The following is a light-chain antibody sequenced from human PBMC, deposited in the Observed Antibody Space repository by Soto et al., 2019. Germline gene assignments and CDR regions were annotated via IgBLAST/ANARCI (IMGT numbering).Light chain of an antibody. CDR3: QSYDSSNHGV. J-gene: IGLJ1*01. Sequence: NFMLTQPHSVSESPGKTVTISCTRSSGSIVSNYVQWYQQRPGSAPTTVIYEDNQRPSGVPDRFSGSIDSSSNSASLTISGLKTEDEADYYCQSYDSSNHGVFGTGTKVTVL. CDR2: EDN. V-gene: IGLV6-57*04. CDR1: SGSIVSNY.